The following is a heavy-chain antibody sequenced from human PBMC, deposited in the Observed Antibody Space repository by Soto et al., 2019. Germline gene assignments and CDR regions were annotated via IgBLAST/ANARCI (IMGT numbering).Heavy chain of an antibody. D-gene: IGHD2-2*03. J-gene: IGHJ6*02. CDR1: GGFVSSSSYS. CDR3: ARLNGYCISTNCHGYYGMDV. Sequence: SETLSLTCTVSGGFVSSSSYSWGWIRQSPGKGLEWIGTIYSSENTYYNPSLLSRVTISVDTSKNEFSLRLSSVTAADTAVYYCARLNGYCISTNCHGYYGMDVWGQGTTVTVSS. CDR2: IYSSENT. V-gene: IGHV4-39*01.